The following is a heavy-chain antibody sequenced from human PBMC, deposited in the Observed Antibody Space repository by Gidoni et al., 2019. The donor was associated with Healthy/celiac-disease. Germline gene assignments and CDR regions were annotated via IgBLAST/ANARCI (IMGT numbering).Heavy chain of an antibody. J-gene: IGHJ5*02. Sequence: QVQLQESRPGLVKPSATLSLTCTVPGGSISRYYWSWIRQPPGKGLEWIGYIYYSGSTNYNPSLKSRVTISVDTSKNQFSLKLSSVTAADTAVYYCASLRYSSSSAWFDPWGQGTLVTVSS. CDR2: IYYSGST. CDR3: ASLRYSSSSAWFDP. CDR1: GGSISRYY. V-gene: IGHV4-59*01. D-gene: IGHD6-6*01.